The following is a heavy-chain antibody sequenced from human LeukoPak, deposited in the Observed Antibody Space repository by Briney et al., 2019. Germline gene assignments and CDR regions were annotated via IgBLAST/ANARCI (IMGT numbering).Heavy chain of an antibody. CDR1: GGTFSSYA. V-gene: IGHV1-69*04. CDR2: IIPILGIA. D-gene: IGHD1-26*01. CDR3: ARRAPGSYGNFDY. J-gene: IGHJ4*02. Sequence: ASVKVSCKASGGTFSSYAISWVRQAPGQGLEWMGRIIPILGIANYAQKFQGRVTITADKSTSTAYMELSSLRSEDTAVYYCARRAPGSYGNFDYWGQGTLVTVSS.